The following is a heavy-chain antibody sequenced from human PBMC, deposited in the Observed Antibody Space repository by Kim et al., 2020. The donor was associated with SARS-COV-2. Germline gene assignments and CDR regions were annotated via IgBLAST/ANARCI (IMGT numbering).Heavy chain of an antibody. CDR3: ARGGGIAARPGRAFDY. Sequence: GGSLRLSCAASGFTFSSYSMNWVRQAPGKGLEWVSSISSSSSYIYYADSVKGRFTISRDNAKNSLYLQMNSLRAEDTAVYYCARGGGIAARPGRAFDYWGQGTLVTVSS. J-gene: IGHJ4*02. CDR1: GFTFSSYS. D-gene: IGHD6-6*01. V-gene: IGHV3-21*01. CDR2: ISSSSSYI.